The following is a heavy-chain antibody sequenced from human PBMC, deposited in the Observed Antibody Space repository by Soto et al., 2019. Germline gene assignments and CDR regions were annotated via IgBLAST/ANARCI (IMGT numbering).Heavy chain of an antibody. CDR1: GFTFSSYA. CDR2: ISYDGSNK. J-gene: IGHJ6*01. CDR3: ARPGDIDSSGYLAPYYYYGMDV. Sequence: QVQLVESGGGVVQPGRSLRLSCAASGFTFSSYAMHWVRQAPGKGLEWVAVISYDGSNKYYADSVKGRFTISRDNSKNTLYLQMNSLRAEDTAVYYCARPGDIDSSGYLAPYYYYGMDVW. D-gene: IGHD3-22*01. V-gene: IGHV3-30-3*01.